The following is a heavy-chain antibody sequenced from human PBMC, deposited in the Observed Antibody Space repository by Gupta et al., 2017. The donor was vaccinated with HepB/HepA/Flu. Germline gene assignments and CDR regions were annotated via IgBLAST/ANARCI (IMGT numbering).Heavy chain of an antibody. CDR2: IGGNNGRT. J-gene: IGHJ5*02. D-gene: IGHD3-10*01. CDR3: AKQLSNNVWYEES. V-gene: IGHV3-23*01. CDR1: GFTFSRYP. Sequence: EVQLLESGGALVQPGGSLRLSCAAPGFTFSRYPMTWVRQAPAKGLEWVSSIGGNNGRTYYADSVKGRFAISRDNSKDTLYLQMTSLRAEDTAIYYCAKQLSNNVWYEESWGQGTLVTVSS.